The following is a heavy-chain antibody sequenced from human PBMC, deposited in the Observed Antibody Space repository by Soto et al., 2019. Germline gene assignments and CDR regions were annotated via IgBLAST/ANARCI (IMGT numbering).Heavy chain of an antibody. Sequence: GGSLRLSCAVSGFTFSSYAMSWVRQAPGKGLEWVSAISGSGGSTYYADSVKGRFTISRDNSENTLYLQMNSLRAEDTAVYYCAKDLSGKITMIVVVSVAFDIWGQGTMVTVSS. D-gene: IGHD3-22*01. J-gene: IGHJ3*02. V-gene: IGHV3-23*01. CDR2: ISGSGGST. CDR3: AKDLSGKITMIVVVSVAFDI. CDR1: GFTFSSYA.